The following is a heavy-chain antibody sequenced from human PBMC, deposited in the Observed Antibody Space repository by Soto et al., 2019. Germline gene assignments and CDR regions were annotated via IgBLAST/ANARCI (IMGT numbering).Heavy chain of an antibody. CDR1: GFTFSSYA. J-gene: IGHJ3*02. CDR2: ISGSGGST. CDR3: ARSLGYCSGGSCPSDAFDI. Sequence: PGGSLRLSSAASGFTFSSYAMSWVRQAPGKGLEWVPAISGSGGSTYYADSVKGRFTISRDNSKNTLYLQMNSLRAEDTAVYYCARSLGYCSGGSCPSDAFDIWGQGTMVTVSS. V-gene: IGHV3-23*01. D-gene: IGHD2-15*01.